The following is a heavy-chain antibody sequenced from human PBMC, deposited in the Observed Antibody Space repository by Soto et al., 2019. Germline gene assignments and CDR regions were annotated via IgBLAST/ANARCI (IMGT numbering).Heavy chain of an antibody. CDR2: INPNRGNT. Sequence: GASVKVSCKVSGYTLTELSMHWVRQATGQGPEWMGFINPNRGNTGYAQKFQGRVTFTRNTSISTVYMELSSLRPEDTAVYYCARHPRRVSKGAYFDYWGQGTLVTVSS. CDR3: ARHPRRVSKGAYFDY. V-gene: IGHV1-8*01. CDR1: GYTLTELS. J-gene: IGHJ4*02.